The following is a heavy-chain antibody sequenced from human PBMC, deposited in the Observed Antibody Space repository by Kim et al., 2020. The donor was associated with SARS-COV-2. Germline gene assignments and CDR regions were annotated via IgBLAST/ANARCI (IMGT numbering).Heavy chain of an antibody. Sequence: ASVKVSCKVSGYTLTELSMHWVRQAPGKGLEWMGGFDPEDGETIYAQKFQGRVTMTEDTSTDTAYMELSSLRSEDTAVYYCATGDAYYYDSSGYYHIWGQGTMVTVSS. J-gene: IGHJ3*02. CDR1: GYTLTELS. CDR2: FDPEDGET. D-gene: IGHD3-22*01. CDR3: ATGDAYYYDSSGYYHI. V-gene: IGHV1-24*01.